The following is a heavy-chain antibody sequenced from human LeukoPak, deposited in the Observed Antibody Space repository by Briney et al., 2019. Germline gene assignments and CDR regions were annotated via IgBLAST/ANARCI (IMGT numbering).Heavy chain of an antibody. CDR1: GYTFTSYA. Sequence: ASVKVSCKASGYTFTSYAMNWVRQAPGQGLEWMGWINTNPGNPTYAQGFTGRFVFSLDTSVSTAYLQISSLKAEDTAVYYCARAWHTGYRSGWGPYWGQGTLVTVSS. D-gene: IGHD6-19*01. CDR2: INTNPGNP. CDR3: ARAWHTGYRSGWGPY. J-gene: IGHJ4*02. V-gene: IGHV7-4-1*02.